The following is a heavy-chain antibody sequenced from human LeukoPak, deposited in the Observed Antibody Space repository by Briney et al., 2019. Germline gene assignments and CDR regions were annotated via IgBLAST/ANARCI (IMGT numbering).Heavy chain of an antibody. CDR3: ARGSLNIYDY. CDR1: GGSISSYY. V-gene: IGHV4-59*01. Sequence: TSETLSLTCTVSGGSISSYYWSWIRQPPGKRLEWIGYIYYSGSTNYNPSLKSRVTISVDTSKNQFSLKLSSVTAADTAVYYCARGSLNIYDYWGQGTLVTVSS. J-gene: IGHJ4*02. CDR2: IYYSGST. D-gene: IGHD2/OR15-2a*01.